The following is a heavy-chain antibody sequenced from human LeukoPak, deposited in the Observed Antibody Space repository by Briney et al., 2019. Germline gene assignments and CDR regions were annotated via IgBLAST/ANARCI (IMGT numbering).Heavy chain of an antibody. CDR2: IYHSGST. J-gene: IGHJ5*02. D-gene: IGHD1-26*01. Sequence: PSETLSLTCAVYGGSFSGYSWRWIRQPPGKRLEWIGEIYHSGSTNYNPSLKSRVTMSVDTSKNQFSLKLSSVTAADTAVYYCARDPGTTWFDPWGQGTLVTASS. V-gene: IGHV4-34*01. CDR3: ARDPGTTWFDP. CDR1: GGSFSGYS.